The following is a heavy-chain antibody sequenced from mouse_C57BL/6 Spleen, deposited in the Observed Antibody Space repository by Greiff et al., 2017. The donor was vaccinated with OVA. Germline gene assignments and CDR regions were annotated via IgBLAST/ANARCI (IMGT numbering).Heavy chain of an antibody. J-gene: IGHJ2*01. D-gene: IGHD4-1*01. Sequence: VQLQQPGAELVKPGASVKLSCKASGYTFTSYWMHWVKQRPGRVLEWIGRIDPNSGGTKYNEKFKSKATLTVDKPSSTAYMQLSSLTSEDSAVYYCAREGANWDIYWGQGTTLTVSS. CDR1: GYTFTSYW. V-gene: IGHV1-72*01. CDR2: IDPNSGGT. CDR3: AREGANWDIY.